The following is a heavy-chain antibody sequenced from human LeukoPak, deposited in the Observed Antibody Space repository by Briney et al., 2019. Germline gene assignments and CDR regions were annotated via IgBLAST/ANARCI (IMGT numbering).Heavy chain of an antibody. CDR2: ISGSGGST. CDR1: GFTFSSYA. V-gene: IGHV3-23*01. CDR3: AKRYSSGWYGVYFDY. Sequence: GGSLRLSCAASGFTFSSYAMSWVRQAPGKRLEWVSAISGSGGSTYYADSVKGRFTISRDNSKNTLYLQMNSLRAEDTAVYYCAKRYSSGWYGVYFDYWGQGTLVTVSS. J-gene: IGHJ4*02. D-gene: IGHD6-19*01.